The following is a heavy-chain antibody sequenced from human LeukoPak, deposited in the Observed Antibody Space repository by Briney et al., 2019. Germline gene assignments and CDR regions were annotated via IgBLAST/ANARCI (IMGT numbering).Heavy chain of an antibody. V-gene: IGHV3-7*01. CDR1: GLRFSTTW. D-gene: IGHD5-18*01. Sequence: GGSLTLSCAASGLRFSTTWMSWVRQAPGKALEGVALIQHDGGVTFYVASVKGRFTISSDHAKNSLFLQMNSLRAEDTAVYYCVSGDGRGYGSECWGQGTLVTVSS. CDR2: IQHDGGVT. J-gene: IGHJ4*02. CDR3: VSGDGRGYGSEC.